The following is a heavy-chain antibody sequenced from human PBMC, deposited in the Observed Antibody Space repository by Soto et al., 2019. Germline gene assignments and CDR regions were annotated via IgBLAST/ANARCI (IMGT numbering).Heavy chain of an antibody. CDR3: AREGSIYGMDV. CDR1: GGSVSSGSYY. D-gene: IGHD3-10*01. Sequence: SETLSLTCTVSGGSVSSGSYYWSWIRQPPGKGLEWIGYIYYSGSTNYNPSLKSRVTISVDTSKNQFSLKLSSVTAADTAVYYCAREGSIYGMDVWGQGTTVTVSS. J-gene: IGHJ6*02. V-gene: IGHV4-61*01. CDR2: IYYSGST.